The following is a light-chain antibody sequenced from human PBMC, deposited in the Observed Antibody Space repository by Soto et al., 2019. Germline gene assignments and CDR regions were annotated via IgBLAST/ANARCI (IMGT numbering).Light chain of an antibody. CDR1: SSNIGSNS. CDR2: SSN. Sequence: QSVLTQPPSASGTPGQRVTISCSGSSSNIGSNSVNWYQQLPGTAPKLLMYSSNQRPSGVPDRFSGSKSGTSDSLALSGLQSEDAADYYCAAWDDSRNGVVFGGGTKVTVL. V-gene: IGLV1-44*01. CDR3: AAWDDSRNGVV. J-gene: IGLJ2*01.